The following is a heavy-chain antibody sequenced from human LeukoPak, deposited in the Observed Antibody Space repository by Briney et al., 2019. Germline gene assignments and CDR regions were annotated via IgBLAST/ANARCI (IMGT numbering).Heavy chain of an antibody. CDR1: GFTFSSFP. V-gene: IGHV3-23*01. CDR2: ISGSGGTT. Sequence: PGGSLRLPCAGSGFTFSSFPMTWIRQAPGKGLEWVSFISGSGGTTHYADSVRGRFTVSRDNSNNTLYLHMASLADDDTAIYYCAKDAPLIAVATSWGQGTLVIVSS. J-gene: IGHJ4*02. D-gene: IGHD6-19*01. CDR3: AKDAPLIAVATS.